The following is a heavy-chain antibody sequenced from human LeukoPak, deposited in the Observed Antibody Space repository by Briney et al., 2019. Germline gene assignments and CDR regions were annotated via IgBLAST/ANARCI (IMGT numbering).Heavy chain of an antibody. Sequence: GGSLRLSCAASGFTFSSYAMSWVRQAPGKGLEWVSAISGSGGGTYYADSVKGRFTISRDNAKNTLYLQMNSLRAEDTAVYYCARVGYGTIDYWGQGTLVTVSS. V-gene: IGHV3-23*01. J-gene: IGHJ4*02. CDR2: ISGSGGGT. D-gene: IGHD1/OR15-1a*01. CDR3: ARVGYGTIDY. CDR1: GFTFSSYA.